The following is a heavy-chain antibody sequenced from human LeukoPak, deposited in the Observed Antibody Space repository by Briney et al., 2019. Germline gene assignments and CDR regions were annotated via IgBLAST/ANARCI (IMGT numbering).Heavy chain of an antibody. J-gene: IGHJ4*02. V-gene: IGHV4-61*02. CDR1: VGSFSRVGYF. D-gene: IGHD4-17*01. Sequence: PSETLSLTCAVSVGSFSRVGYFWSWIRQPAGKGLGWIGRIYTNGDTNYTPSLKSRVTMSVDTPTNQFSLKLSSVTAADTAVYYCARERRDDYVSFDYWGQGTLVSVSS. CDR2: IYTNGDT. CDR3: ARERRDDYVSFDY.